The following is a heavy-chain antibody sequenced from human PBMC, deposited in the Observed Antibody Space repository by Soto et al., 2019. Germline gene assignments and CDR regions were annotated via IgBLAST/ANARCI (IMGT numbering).Heavy chain of an antibody. V-gene: IGHV3-30*18. J-gene: IGHJ4*02. CDR3: AKDRGWSSADLDY. Sequence: QVQLVESGGGVVQPGRSLRLSCAASGFTFSSFGMHWVRQAPGKGLEWVALISYDGSNKYYADSVKGRFTISSDKYKNTMYLQMNSLRAEDTAVYYCAKDRGWSSADLDYWGQGTLVTVSS. D-gene: IGHD6-19*01. CDR1: GFTFSSFG. CDR2: ISYDGSNK.